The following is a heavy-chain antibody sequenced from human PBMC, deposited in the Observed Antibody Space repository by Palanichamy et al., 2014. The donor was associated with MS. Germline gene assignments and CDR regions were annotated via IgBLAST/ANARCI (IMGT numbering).Heavy chain of an antibody. V-gene: IGHV1-18*01. Sequence: QVQLVQSGAEVKKPGASVKISCQASGYTFKNYNISWVRQAPGQGLEWMGCINFYNGNTNYAQKFQGRVTMTSDASTSTVYMDLRSLTSDDTAMYYCATDPSLRLLSPGRIDYWGQGTLVTVSS. CDR3: ATDPSLRLLSPGRIDY. CDR1: GYTFKNYN. J-gene: IGHJ4*02. D-gene: IGHD2-21*02. CDR2: INFYNGNT.